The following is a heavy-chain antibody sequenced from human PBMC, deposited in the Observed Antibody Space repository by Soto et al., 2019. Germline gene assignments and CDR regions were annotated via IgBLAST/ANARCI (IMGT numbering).Heavy chain of an antibody. V-gene: IGHV3-33*01. CDR1: GFTFSSYG. J-gene: IGHJ4*02. CDR3: ARDKLTTVSSCDY. D-gene: IGHD4-17*01. Sequence: QVQLVESGGGVVQPGRSLRLSCAASGFTFSSYGMHWVRQAPGKGLEWVAAIWYDGSNKYYADSVKGRFTISRDNSKNMLYLQMNRLRAEDTGVYCCARDKLTTVSSCDYWGQGTLVTVS. CDR2: IWYDGSNK.